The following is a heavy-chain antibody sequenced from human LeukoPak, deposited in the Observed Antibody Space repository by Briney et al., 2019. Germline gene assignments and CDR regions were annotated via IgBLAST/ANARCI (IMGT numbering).Heavy chain of an antibody. V-gene: IGHV3-21*01. CDR1: GFTFSSYS. Sequence: GGSLRLSCAASGFTFSSYSMNWVRQAPGKGLEWVSSITRSSYINYFDSVKGRFIISRDNAKNSLYLQMNSQRAEDTAVYYCAGYVSSGRRDSFDIWGQGTMVTVSS. CDR3: AGYVSSGRRDSFDI. D-gene: IGHD3-22*01. CDR2: ITRSSYI. J-gene: IGHJ3*02.